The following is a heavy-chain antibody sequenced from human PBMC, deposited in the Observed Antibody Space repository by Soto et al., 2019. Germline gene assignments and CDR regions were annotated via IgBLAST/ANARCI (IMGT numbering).Heavy chain of an antibody. J-gene: IGHJ6*02. D-gene: IGHD3-10*01. CDR1: GGSISSGGYS. V-gene: IGHV4-30-2*01. CDR2: IYHSVST. CDR3: ARGAKQDGSGRIRVYGMDV. Sequence: PWETLSLTCAVSGGSISSGGYSWSWIRQPPGKGLEWIGYIYHSVSTYYNPSLKSRVTISVDRSKNQFSLKLSSVTVADTAVYYCARGAKQDGSGRIRVYGMDVWGQGTTVTVSS.